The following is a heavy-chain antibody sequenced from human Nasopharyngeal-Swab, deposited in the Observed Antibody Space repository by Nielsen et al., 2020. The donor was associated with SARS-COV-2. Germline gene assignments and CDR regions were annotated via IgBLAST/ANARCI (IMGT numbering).Heavy chain of an antibody. V-gene: IGHV3-30*18. Sequence: GGSLRLSCAASGFTFTSYGMHWVRQAPGKGLEWVAVISYDGSNKYCADSVKGRFTISRDNSKNTLYLQMNSLRAEDTAVYYCAKGLSDFDWLSAIDYWGQGTLVTVSS. CDR2: ISYDGSNK. D-gene: IGHD3-9*01. CDR1: GFTFTSYG. J-gene: IGHJ4*02. CDR3: AKGLSDFDWLSAIDY.